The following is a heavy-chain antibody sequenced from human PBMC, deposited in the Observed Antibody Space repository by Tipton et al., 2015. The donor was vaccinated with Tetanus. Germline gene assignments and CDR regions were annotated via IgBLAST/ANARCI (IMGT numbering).Heavy chain of an antibody. Sequence: PSLTCTVCGGSISTYHWNWIRQSPGKGLEWIGYIGYFGTTKYNPSLKSRVAMSVDTSKNQFSLRLTSVTAADTAVYYCARGEDTYKSGNYWGQGTLVTVSS. V-gene: IGHV4-59*12. CDR3: ARGEDTYKSGNY. D-gene: IGHD5-24*01. CDR2: IGYFGTT. J-gene: IGHJ4*02. CDR1: GGSISTYH.